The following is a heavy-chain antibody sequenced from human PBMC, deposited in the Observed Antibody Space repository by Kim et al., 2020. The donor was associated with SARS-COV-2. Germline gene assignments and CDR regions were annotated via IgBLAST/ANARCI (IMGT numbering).Heavy chain of an antibody. CDR3: ARGYCSGGSCYRAEYFQH. V-gene: IGHV1-69*13. Sequence: SVKVSCKASGGTFSSYAISWVRQAPGQGLEWMGGIIPIFGTANYAQKFQGRVTITADESTSTAYMELSSLRSEDTAVYYCARGYCSGGSCYRAEYFQHWGQGTLVTISS. CDR1: GGTFSSYA. CDR2: IIPIFGTA. J-gene: IGHJ1*01. D-gene: IGHD2-15*01.